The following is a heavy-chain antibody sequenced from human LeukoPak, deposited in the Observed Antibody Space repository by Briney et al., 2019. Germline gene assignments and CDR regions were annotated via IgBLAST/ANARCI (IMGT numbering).Heavy chain of an antibody. CDR1: GFTFDDYT. CDR3: VKEIDSGLSGMFDY. D-gene: IGHD3-9*01. CDR2: INWDCGTT. J-gene: IGHJ4*02. V-gene: IGHV3-43*01. Sequence: GGSLRLSCAASGFTFDDYTMHWVRQAPGKGLEWVSLINWDCGTTYYTDSVKGRFTISRDNSKISLYLQMNSLKTEDTALYNCVKEIDSGLSGMFDYWGQGTLVTVSS.